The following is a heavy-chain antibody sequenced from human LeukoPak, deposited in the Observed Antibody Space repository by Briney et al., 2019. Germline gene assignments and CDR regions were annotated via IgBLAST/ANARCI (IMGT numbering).Heavy chain of an antibody. CDR2: IYYSGST. D-gene: IGHD3-10*01. V-gene: IGHV4-61*01. J-gene: IGHJ6*03. CDR1: GYSISSGYY. CDR3: ARCMVRGALYYMDV. Sequence: SETLSLTCTVSGYSISSGYYWGWIRQPPGKGLEWIGYIYYSGSTNYNPSLKSRVTISVDTSKNQFSLKLSSVTAADTAVYYCARCMVRGALYYMDVWGKGTTVTISS.